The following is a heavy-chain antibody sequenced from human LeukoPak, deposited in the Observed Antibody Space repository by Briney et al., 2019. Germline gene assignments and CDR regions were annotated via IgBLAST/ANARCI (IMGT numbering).Heavy chain of an antibody. CDR2: IDDSGTT. J-gene: IGHJ4*02. Sequence: PSETLSLTCTVSSGSINTYDWAWIRQSPGKGLEWIGCIDDSGTTYYNPSLKSRVTISVDTAKEEISLKVNAVTAADTAVYYCASGPWELDFWGQGTLVTVSS. D-gene: IGHD1-26*01. V-gene: IGHV4-4*09. CDR3: ASGPWELDF. CDR1: SGSINTYD.